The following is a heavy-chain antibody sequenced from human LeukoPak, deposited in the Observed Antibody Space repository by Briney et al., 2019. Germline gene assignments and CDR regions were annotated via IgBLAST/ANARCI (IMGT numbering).Heavy chain of an antibody. CDR3: ARAYSSGWSGNFDY. J-gene: IGHJ4*02. V-gene: IGHV4-4*02. CDR2: IYHSGST. Sequence: PSATLSLTCAVSGGSISSSNWWSWVRQPPGKGLEWIGEIYHSGSTNYNPSLKSRVTISVDKSKNQFSLKLSSVTAADTAVYYCARAYSSGWSGNFDYWGQGTLVTVSS. CDR1: GGSISSSNW. D-gene: IGHD6-19*01.